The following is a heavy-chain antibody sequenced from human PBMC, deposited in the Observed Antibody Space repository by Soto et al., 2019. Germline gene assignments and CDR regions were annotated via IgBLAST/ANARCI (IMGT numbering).Heavy chain of an antibody. CDR2: ISGSGGST. D-gene: IGHD2-2*01. CDR3: AKDWVKYQLLGWFDP. V-gene: IGHV3-23*01. CDR1: GFTFSSYA. J-gene: IGHJ5*02. Sequence: PGGALRLSCSASGFTFSSYAMSWFRHAPGKGLEWVSAISGSGGSTYYADSVKGRFTISRDNSKNTLYLQMNSLRAEDTAVYYCAKDWVKYQLLGWFDPWGQGTLVTVSS.